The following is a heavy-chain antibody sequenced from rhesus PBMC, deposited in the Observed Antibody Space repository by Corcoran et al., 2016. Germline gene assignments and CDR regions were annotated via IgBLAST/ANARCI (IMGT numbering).Heavy chain of an antibody. V-gene: IGHV4-76*01. D-gene: IGHD6-25*01. J-gene: IGHJ4*01. CDR1: GGSISSGYD. Sequence: QVQLQESGPGVVKPSETLSLTCAVSGGSISSGYDWSWIRQPPGKGLEWIGYIYCRSGRTNYNPSLKNRVTISKDASKNQFSLKLSSVTAADTAVYYCARDRIAAAGGFDYWGQGVLVTVSS. CDR2: IYCRSGRT. CDR3: ARDRIAAAGGFDY.